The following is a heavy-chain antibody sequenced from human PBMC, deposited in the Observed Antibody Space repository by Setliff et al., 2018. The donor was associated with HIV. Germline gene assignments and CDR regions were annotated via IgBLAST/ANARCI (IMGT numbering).Heavy chain of an antibody. J-gene: IGHJ4*02. CDR3: ARQFSNSLDF. V-gene: IGHV1-2*02. CDR1: GYTFTDYY. CDR2: INPNSGGT. D-gene: IGHD7-27*01. Sequence: ASVKVSCKTSGYTFTDYYMHWVRQAPGQGLEWMGWINPNSGGTNSAQKFQGRVTMTRDTSISTAYMELSRLRSDDTAVYFCARQFSNSLDFWGQGTLVTAPQ.